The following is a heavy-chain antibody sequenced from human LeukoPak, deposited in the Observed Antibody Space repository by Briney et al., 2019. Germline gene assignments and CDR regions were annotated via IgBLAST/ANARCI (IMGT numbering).Heavy chain of an antibody. V-gene: IGHV4-59*08. CDR3: ARRSPVTASIDY. Sequence: SETLSLTCTVSGGSISSYYWSWIRQPPGKGLEWIGCIYYSGSTNYNPSLKSRVTISVDTSKNHFSLKLSSVTAADTAVYYCARRSPVTASIDYWGQGTLVIVSS. CDR1: GGSISSYY. CDR2: IYYSGST. J-gene: IGHJ4*02. D-gene: IGHD2-21*02.